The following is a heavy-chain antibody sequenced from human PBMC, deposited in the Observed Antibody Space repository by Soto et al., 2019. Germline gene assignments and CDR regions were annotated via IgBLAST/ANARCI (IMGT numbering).Heavy chain of an antibody. Sequence: QVQLVQSGAEVKKPGSSVKVSCKASGGTFSSYAISWVRQAPGQGLEWMGGIIPIFGTANYAQKFQGRVTITADECTSTAYMELSSLRSEDTAVYYCARVGSSGWYRPYYYYYGMDVWGQGTTVTVSS. V-gene: IGHV1-69*01. CDR3: ARVGSSGWYRPYYYYYGMDV. D-gene: IGHD6-19*01. CDR2: IIPIFGTA. CDR1: GGTFSSYA. J-gene: IGHJ6*02.